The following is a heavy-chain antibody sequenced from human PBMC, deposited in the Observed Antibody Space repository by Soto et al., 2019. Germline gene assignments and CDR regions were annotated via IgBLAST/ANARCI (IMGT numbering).Heavy chain of an antibody. CDR1: GGSISSYY. V-gene: IGHV4-59*01. J-gene: IGHJ4*02. D-gene: IGHD1-26*01. Sequence: QVHLQESGPGLVKPSETLSLTCTVSGGSISSYYWTWIRPPPGKGLEWIGFISYIGSTSYNPSLRSRVTISVDTSKNQFSLRLSSVTAADTAVYYCARYSGTYYVYWGQGTLVTVSS. CDR3: ARYSGTYYVY. CDR2: ISYIGST.